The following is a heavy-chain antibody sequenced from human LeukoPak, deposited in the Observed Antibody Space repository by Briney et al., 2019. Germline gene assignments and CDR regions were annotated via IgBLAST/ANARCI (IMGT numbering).Heavy chain of an antibody. CDR3: ARGKKSYYDFWSGYYTDGYGMDV. J-gene: IGHJ6*02. Sequence: ASVKASCKASGYTFTSYDINWVRQATGQGLEWMGWMNPNSGNTGYAQKFQGRVTMTRNTSISTAYMELSSLRSEDTAVYYCARGKKSYYDFWSGYYTDGYGMDVWGQGTTVTVSS. D-gene: IGHD3-3*01. V-gene: IGHV1-8*01. CDR2: MNPNSGNT. CDR1: GYTFTSYD.